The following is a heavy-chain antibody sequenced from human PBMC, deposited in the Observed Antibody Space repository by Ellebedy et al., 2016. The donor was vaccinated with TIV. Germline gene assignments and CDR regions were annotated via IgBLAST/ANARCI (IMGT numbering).Heavy chain of an antibody. CDR2: INPKSGGT. CDR1: GYTFTDYY. V-gene: IGHV1-2*04. D-gene: IGHD4-17*01. J-gene: IGHJ4*02. CDR3: SRDGAVTTVFDY. Sequence: AASVKVSCKASGYTFTDYYIHWVRQAPGQGLEGMGWINPKSGGTNYAQKFQGWVTMTRDTSISPVYMELSRLRSDDTAVYYCSRDGAVTTVFDYWGQGTLVTVSS.